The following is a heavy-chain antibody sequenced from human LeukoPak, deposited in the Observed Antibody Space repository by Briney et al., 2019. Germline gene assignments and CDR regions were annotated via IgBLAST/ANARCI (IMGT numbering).Heavy chain of an antibody. D-gene: IGHD2-15*01. CDR2: ISSSGRKI. CDR3: ARGPRDPTEYCSRGACAPTYEV. CDR1: GFIFSDYE. Sequence: GGSLRLSCAVSGFIFSDYEMNWVRQAPGKGLGWVSYISSSGRKIYYADSVKGRFTISRDNAKNSLHLQMNSLRADDTAIYYCARGPRDPTEYCSRGACAPTYEVWGQGALVTVSS. J-gene: IGHJ4*02. V-gene: IGHV3-48*03.